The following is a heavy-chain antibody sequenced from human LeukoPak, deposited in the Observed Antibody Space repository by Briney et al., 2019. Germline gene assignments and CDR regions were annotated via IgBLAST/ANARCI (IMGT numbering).Heavy chain of an antibody. CDR3: VSDLCGGDDQ. J-gene: IGHJ5*02. Sequence: GGSLRLPCAASGFTFNSYWMHWFRHAPGKGLVWVSRIDEDGKTIDYADSVKGRFTISRDNAKDTLYLQMSSLRDEDTAVYYCVSDLCGGDDQWGRGTLVTVSS. D-gene: IGHD3-3*01. CDR1: GFTFNSYW. CDR2: IDEDGKTI. V-gene: IGHV3-74*01.